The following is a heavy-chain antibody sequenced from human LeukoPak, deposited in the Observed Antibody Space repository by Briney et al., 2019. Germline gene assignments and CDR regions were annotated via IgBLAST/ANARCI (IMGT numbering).Heavy chain of an antibody. D-gene: IGHD3-10*01. CDR3: ARPMVRGVIRSPSF. J-gene: IGHJ4*02. Sequence: GGSLRLSCAASGFTFSSYAMHWVRQAPGKGLEWVALISYDGSNKYYADSVKGRFTISRDNSKNTLYLQMNSLRAEDTAVYYCARPMVRGVIRSPSFWGQGTLVTVSS. V-gene: IGHV3-30*04. CDR1: GFTFSSYA. CDR2: ISYDGSNK.